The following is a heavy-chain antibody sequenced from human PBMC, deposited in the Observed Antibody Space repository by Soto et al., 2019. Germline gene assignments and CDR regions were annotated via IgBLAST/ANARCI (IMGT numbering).Heavy chain of an antibody. Sequence: QVQLVQSGAEVKKPGASVKVSCKASGYTFTSYGISWVRQAPGQGLEWMGWISAYNGNTNYAQKLQGRVTMTTDTSESTAYMELRSLRSDDTAVYYCARTLFTAGTGMDFDYWGQGTLVTVSS. V-gene: IGHV1-18*01. CDR1: GYTFTSYG. D-gene: IGHD6-19*01. J-gene: IGHJ4*02. CDR2: ISAYNGNT. CDR3: ARTLFTAGTGMDFDY.